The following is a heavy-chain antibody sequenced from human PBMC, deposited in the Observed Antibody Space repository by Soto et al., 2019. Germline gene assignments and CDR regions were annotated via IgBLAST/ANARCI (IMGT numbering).Heavy chain of an antibody. D-gene: IGHD2-15*01. CDR2: IIPIIGTA. CDR3: ARLEGLRGSLGY. Sequence: ASVKVSCKASGGTSSSYAISWVRQAPGQGLEWMGGIIPIIGTANYAQKFQGRVTITADESTSTAYMELSSLRSEATAVYCCARLEGLRGSLGYWGQGSLVTVSS. J-gene: IGHJ4*02. V-gene: IGHV1-69*13. CDR1: GGTSSSYA.